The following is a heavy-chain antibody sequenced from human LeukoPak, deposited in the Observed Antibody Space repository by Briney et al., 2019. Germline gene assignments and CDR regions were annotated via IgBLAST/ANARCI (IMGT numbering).Heavy chain of an antibody. Sequence: ASVKVSCKASGYTFTGYSIQWVRQAPGQGLEWMGRSNPSSGGANYAQRFQGRVTMTSDASTNTAIMELIRLTSDDTAVYFCARADAFDIWGQGTTVTVSS. CDR3: ARADAFDI. J-gene: IGHJ3*02. CDR1: GYTFTGYS. V-gene: IGHV1-2*06. CDR2: SNPSSGGA.